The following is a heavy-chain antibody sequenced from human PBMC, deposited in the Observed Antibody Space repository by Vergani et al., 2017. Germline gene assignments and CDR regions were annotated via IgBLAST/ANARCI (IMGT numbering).Heavy chain of an antibody. CDR2: IKQDGSEK. CDR1: GFTFSSYW. V-gene: IGHV3-7*03. D-gene: IGHD2-2*02. CDR3: AKDRGLGYCSSTSCYTLGYYYYMDV. Sequence: EVQLVESGGGLVQPGGSLRLSCAASGFTFSSYWMSWVRQAPGKGLEWVANIKQDGSEKYYVDSVKGRFTISRDNAKNSLYLQMNSLRAEDTALYYCAKDRGLGYCSSTSCYTLGYYYYMDVWGKGTTVTVSS. J-gene: IGHJ6*03.